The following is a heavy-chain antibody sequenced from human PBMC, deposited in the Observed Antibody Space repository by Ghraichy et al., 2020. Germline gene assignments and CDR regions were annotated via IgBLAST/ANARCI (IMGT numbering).Heavy chain of an antibody. Sequence: GGSLRLSCAASGFTFSDYYMSWFRQAPGKGLEWVSYISNIDSTIYYADSVKGRFTISRDNAQSSLYLQMNSLRAEDTAVYYCARGGGGFYYPMHVWGQGTTVIVSS. J-gene: IGHJ6*02. CDR2: ISNIDSTI. CDR1: GFTFSDYY. V-gene: IGHV3-11*01. D-gene: IGHD2-15*01. CDR3: ARGGGGFYYPMHV.